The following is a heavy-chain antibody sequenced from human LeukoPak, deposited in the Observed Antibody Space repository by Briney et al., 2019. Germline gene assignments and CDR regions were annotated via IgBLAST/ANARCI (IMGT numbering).Heavy chain of an antibody. V-gene: IGHV4-59*01. CDR1: GGSISGYF. Sequence: SETLSLTCTVSGGSISGYFWTWIRQPPGKGLEWIGYIYYSGSTNYNPSLKSRVPIAVDTSKNQFSLRLSSVTAADTAVYYCAMAYSSSWYYFDYWGQGTLVTVSS. CDR3: AMAYSSSWYYFDY. CDR2: IYYSGST. D-gene: IGHD6-13*01. J-gene: IGHJ4*02.